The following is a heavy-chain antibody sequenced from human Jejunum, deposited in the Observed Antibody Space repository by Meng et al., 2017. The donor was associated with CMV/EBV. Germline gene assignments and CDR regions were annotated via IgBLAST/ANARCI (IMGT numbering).Heavy chain of an antibody. CDR3: AREGTNSYYFDY. D-gene: IGHD1-14*01. V-gene: IGHV4-30-4*01. Sequence: VSRASLSSGDSYWSWLRQPPGKGLEWIGYIYESGSTSYNPSLESRVTISVDTSKNQFSLKVMSVTAADTAVYYCAREGTNSYYFDYWGQGTLVTVSS. J-gene: IGHJ4*02. CDR2: IYESGST. CDR1: RASLSSGDSY.